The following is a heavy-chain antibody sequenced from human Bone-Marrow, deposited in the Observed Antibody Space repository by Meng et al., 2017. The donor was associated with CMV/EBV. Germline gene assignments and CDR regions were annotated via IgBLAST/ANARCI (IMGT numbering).Heavy chain of an antibody. V-gene: IGHV4-39*07. J-gene: IGHJ5*02. CDR2: VYSSGST. CDR3: ARDGGVDGDYVWFDP. Sequence: SGGSISTNYNAWGWIRQSPGKGLEWIGSVYSSGSTYHSPSLRSRVTLSVDTSNNQFSLRLSSVTAADTAVYYCARDGGVDGDYVWFDPWGQGTLVTVSS. CDR1: GGSISTNYNA. D-gene: IGHD4-17*01.